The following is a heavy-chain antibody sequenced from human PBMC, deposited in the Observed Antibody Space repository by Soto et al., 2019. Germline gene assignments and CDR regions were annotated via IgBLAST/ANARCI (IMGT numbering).Heavy chain of an antibody. CDR3: ARDYDTSRGDWAYYGIDV. J-gene: IGHJ6*02. CDR2: IYYGGTT. Sequence: EVQLVESGGGLVQPGESLRISCAASGLTVSTNYMSWVRQAPGKGLEWVSIIYYGGTTYYADSVKGRFTISRDDSKNTLYLQMHSLRAEDTAVYYCARDYDTSRGDWAYYGIDVWGQGTTVTVS. D-gene: IGHD3-9*01. CDR1: GLTVSTNY. V-gene: IGHV3-66*01.